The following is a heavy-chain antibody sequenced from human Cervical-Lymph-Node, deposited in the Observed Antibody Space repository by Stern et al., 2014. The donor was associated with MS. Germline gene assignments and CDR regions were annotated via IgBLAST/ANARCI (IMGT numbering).Heavy chain of an antibody. J-gene: IGHJ6*02. CDR3: ARPPPRRKWDDPNYGMDV. CDR2: IYPDDSDI. V-gene: IGHV5-51*03. CDR1: GYTFTNNW. Sequence: VQLVQSGAEVKKPGESLKISCKGSGYTFTNNWIAFIYPDDSDIRYSPSLQGPVTISADKSISTAYLQWSSLKAADSAVYSFARPPPRRKWDDPNYGMDVWGQGTTVTVSS. D-gene: IGHD1-1*01.